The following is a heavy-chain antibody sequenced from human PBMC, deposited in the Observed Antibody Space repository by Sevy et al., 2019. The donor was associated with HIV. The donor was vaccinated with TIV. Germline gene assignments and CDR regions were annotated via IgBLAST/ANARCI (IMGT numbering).Heavy chain of an antibody. CDR3: TTDLVWESDAFDV. Sequence: GGSLRLSCAASGYTFSNGWMNWVRQVPGKGLEWVGRIKSKTDGGTTDYDAPVKGRFTISRDDSKNTLYLQMNSLKTEDTAVYYCTTDLVWESDAFDVWGQGTMVTVSS. V-gene: IGHV3-15*07. D-gene: IGHD1-26*01. J-gene: IGHJ3*01. CDR2: IKSKTDGGTT. CDR1: GYTFSNGW.